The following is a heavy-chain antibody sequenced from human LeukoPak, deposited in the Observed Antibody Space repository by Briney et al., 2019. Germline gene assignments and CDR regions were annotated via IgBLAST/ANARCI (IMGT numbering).Heavy chain of an antibody. V-gene: IGHV4-59*12. J-gene: IGHJ4*02. CDR3: ARAPEGGYCSSTSCYSSPFDY. CDR2: IYYSGST. Sequence: SETLSLTCTVSGGSISSYYWSWIRQPPGKGLEWIGYIYYSGSTNYNPPLKSRVTISVDTSKNQFSLKLSSVTAADTAVYYCARAPEGGYCSSTSCYSSPFDYWGQGTLVTVSS. D-gene: IGHD2-2*01. CDR1: GGSISSYY.